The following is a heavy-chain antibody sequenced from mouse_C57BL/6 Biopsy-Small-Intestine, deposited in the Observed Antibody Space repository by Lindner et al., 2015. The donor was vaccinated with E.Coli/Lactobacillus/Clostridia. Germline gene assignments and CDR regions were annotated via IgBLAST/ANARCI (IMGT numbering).Heavy chain of an antibody. D-gene: IGHD2-5*01. Sequence: VQLQESGGGLVQPGGSLKLSCAASGFTFRDYGMAWVRQAPRKGPEWIAFVSNLAYSIHYADTVTGRFTISRENAKNTLYLEMTSLRSEDTAIYYCTRRYNNFDAMDYWGQGTSVTVSS. J-gene: IGHJ4*01. CDR2: VSNLAYSI. CDR3: TRRYNNFDAMDY. CDR1: GFTFRDYG. V-gene: IGHV5-15*01.